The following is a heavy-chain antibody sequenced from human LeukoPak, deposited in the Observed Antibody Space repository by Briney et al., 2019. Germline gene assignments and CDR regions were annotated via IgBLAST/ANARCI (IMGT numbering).Heavy chain of an antibody. D-gene: IGHD3-22*01. CDR3: ARGPNMIVVVITTLVGAFDI. CDR1: GFTFSSYA. V-gene: IGHV3-30-3*01. J-gene: IGHJ3*02. Sequence: GGSLRLSCAASGFTFSSYAMHWVRQAPGKGLEWVAVIPYDGSNKYYADSVKGRFTISRDNSKNTLYLQMNSLRAEDTAVYYCARGPNMIVVVITTLVGAFDIWGQGTMVTVSS. CDR2: IPYDGSNK.